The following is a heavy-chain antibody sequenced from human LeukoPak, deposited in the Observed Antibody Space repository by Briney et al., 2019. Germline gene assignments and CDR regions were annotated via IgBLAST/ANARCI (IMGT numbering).Heavy chain of an antibody. CDR1: GFTFSDYW. D-gene: IGHD1-14*01. Sequence: GGSLRLSCTASGFTFSDYWMTWVRQAPGKGLQWVANIKDDGTDGNYVDSVRGRFTISRDNAKNSLFLQMHSLRAEDTALYFCARGGQTNGYNPYWGQGTLVTVSS. V-gene: IGHV3-7*01. CDR3: ARGGQTNGYNPY. CDR2: IKDDGTDG. J-gene: IGHJ4*02.